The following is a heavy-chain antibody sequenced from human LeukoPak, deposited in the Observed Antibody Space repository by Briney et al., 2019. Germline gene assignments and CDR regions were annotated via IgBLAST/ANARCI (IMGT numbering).Heavy chain of an antibody. V-gene: IGHV3-23*01. Sequence: GGSLRLSCAASGFTFSSYAMSWVRQAPGKGLEWVSAISGSGGSTYYADSVKGRFTISRDNSKNTLYLQMNSLRAEDTAVYYCAKAFHSGSYYGGDYFDYWGQGTLVTVSS. CDR1: GFTFSSYA. D-gene: IGHD1-26*01. J-gene: IGHJ4*02. CDR3: AKAFHSGSYYGGDYFDY. CDR2: ISGSGGST.